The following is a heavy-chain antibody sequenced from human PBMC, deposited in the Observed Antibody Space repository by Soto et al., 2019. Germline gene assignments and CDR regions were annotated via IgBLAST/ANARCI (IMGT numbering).Heavy chain of an antibody. CDR3: ASGWAAY. Sequence: QVQLQASGPGLVKPSQTLSLTCTVSGGSISSGEYYWRGIRQPPGKGLEWAAYIYYSGSTYYNPSPKSRVTISVDTSENHFSLKMSSVAAADTAVYYCASGWAAYWCQGTMVTVS. CDR1: GGSISSGEYY. CDR2: IYYSGST. J-gene: IGHJ4*02. D-gene: IGHD6-19*01. V-gene: IGHV4-30-4*01.